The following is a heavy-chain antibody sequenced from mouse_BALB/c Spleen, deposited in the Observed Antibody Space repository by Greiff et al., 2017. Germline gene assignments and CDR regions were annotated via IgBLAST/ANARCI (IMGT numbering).Heavy chain of an antibody. Sequence: EVQLHQSGAELVKPGASVKLSCTASGFNIKDTYMHWVKQRPEQGLEWIGRIDPANGNTKYDPKFQGKATITADTSSNTAYLQLSSLTSEDTAVYYCARSGYAYAWFAYWGQGTLVTVSA. CDR1: GFNIKDTY. CDR2: IDPANGNT. CDR3: ARSGYAYAWFAY. V-gene: IGHV14-3*02. J-gene: IGHJ3*01. D-gene: IGHD2-14*01.